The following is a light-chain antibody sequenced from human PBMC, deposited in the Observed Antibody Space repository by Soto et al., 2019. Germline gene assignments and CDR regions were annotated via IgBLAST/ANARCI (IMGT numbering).Light chain of an antibody. J-gene: IGKJ1*01. CDR1: QRVSNNF. V-gene: IGKV3D-20*01. CDR3: HKYGSTPWT. Sequence: VVLTQFPGTLSLSPGETATLSCGASQRVSNNFLCWYQQKPGLPPRLLIYDATSRANGIPERFSVRGSGTHFTLTISRLEPEDFVVYYCHKYGSTPWTLGRGTKVEMK. CDR2: DAT.